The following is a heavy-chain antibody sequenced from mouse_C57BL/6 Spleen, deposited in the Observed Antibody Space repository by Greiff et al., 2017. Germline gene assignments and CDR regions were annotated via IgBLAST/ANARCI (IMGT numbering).Heavy chain of an antibody. CDR1: GYTFTDYY. D-gene: IGHD4-1*02. Sequence: EVQLQESGPVLVKPGASVKMSCKASGYTFTDYYMNWVKQSHGKSLEWIGVINPYNGGTSYNQKFKGKATLTVDKSSSTAYMELNSLTSEDSAVYYCARHQLSYYYAMDYWGQGTSVTVSS. V-gene: IGHV1-19*01. CDR2: INPYNGGT. CDR3: ARHQLSYYYAMDY. J-gene: IGHJ4*01.